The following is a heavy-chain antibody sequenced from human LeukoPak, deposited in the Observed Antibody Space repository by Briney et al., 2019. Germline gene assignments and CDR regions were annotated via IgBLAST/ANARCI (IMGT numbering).Heavy chain of an antibody. V-gene: IGHV3-9*01. Sequence: GGSLRLSCAASGFTFDDYAMQWVRQAPGKGLEWVSGISWNSGSIGYADSVKGRFTISRDNAKNSLYLQMNSLRAEDTALYYCARDQTYYYDSSGYFDYWGQGTLVTVSS. D-gene: IGHD3-22*01. CDR2: ISWNSGSI. CDR3: ARDQTYYYDSSGYFDY. J-gene: IGHJ4*02. CDR1: GFTFDDYA.